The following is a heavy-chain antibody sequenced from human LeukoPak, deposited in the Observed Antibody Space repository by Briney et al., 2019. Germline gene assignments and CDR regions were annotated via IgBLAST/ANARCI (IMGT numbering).Heavy chain of an antibody. V-gene: IGHV4-61*02. Sequence: PSETLSLTCTVSGGSISSGSYYWSWIRQPAGKGLEWIGRVYTSGSTNYNPSLKSRVTISVDTSKNQFSLKLSSVTAADTAVYYCASSDDFWYAFDIWGQGTMVTVSS. CDR3: ASSDDFWYAFDI. CDR2: VYTSGST. D-gene: IGHD3-3*01. CDR1: GGSISSGSYY. J-gene: IGHJ3*02.